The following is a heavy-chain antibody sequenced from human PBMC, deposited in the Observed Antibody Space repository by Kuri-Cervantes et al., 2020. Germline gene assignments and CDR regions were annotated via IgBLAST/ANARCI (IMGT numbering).Heavy chain of an antibody. Sequence: LSLTCAASGFTFSSYEMNWVRQAPGKGLEWVSYISSSGSTIYYADSVKGRFTISRDNAKNSLYLQMDSLRAEDTAVYYCARDEWELLNYWGQGTLVTVSS. CDR2: ISSSGSTI. V-gene: IGHV3-48*03. D-gene: IGHD1-26*01. CDR3: ARDEWELLNY. CDR1: GFTFSSYE. J-gene: IGHJ4*02.